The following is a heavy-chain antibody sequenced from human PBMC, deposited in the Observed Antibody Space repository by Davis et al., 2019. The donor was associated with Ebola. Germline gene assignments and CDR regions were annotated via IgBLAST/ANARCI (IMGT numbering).Heavy chain of an antibody. J-gene: IGHJ4*02. CDR3: ARPGISSGWSYYFDY. Sequence: GESLKISCKGSGYSFTDHWIGWVRQMPGKGLEWMGIVYPGDSDTSYNPSFRGQVTISADRSISTAYLQWSSLKASDTAMYYCARPGISSGWSYYFDYWGQGTLVTVSS. CDR1: GYSFTDHW. D-gene: IGHD6-19*01. CDR2: VYPGDSDT. V-gene: IGHV5-51*01.